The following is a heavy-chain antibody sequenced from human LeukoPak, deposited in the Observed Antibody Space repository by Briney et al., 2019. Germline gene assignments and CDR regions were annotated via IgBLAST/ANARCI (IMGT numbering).Heavy chain of an antibody. Sequence: GGSLRLSCVASGFTFSHYSMNWVRQAPGKGLEWVSSIRFTGSYIYYADSVKGRFTISRDDAKNLLSLQMISLRAEDTAVYYCAKAQGISFFDSSVYYDYWGQGTLVTVSS. CDR3: AKAQGISFFDSSVYYDY. CDR1: GFTFSHYS. J-gene: IGHJ4*02. V-gene: IGHV3-21*04. D-gene: IGHD3-22*01. CDR2: IRFTGSYI.